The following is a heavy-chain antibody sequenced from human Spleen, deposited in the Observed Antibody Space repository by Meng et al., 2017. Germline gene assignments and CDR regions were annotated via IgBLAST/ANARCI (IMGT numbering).Heavy chain of an antibody. CDR2: VNTNTGNP. D-gene: IGHD3-10*01. J-gene: IGHJ4*02. CDR1: GYTFTSFG. Sequence: QVQLVQSESELKKPGASVKVSCKASGYTFTSFGINWVRQAPGQGLQWMGWVNTNTGNPTYAQGLTGRFVFSLDTSVSAAYLQINNLKTEDTAVYYCVRGYNHGSGSYYLLDYWGQGTLVTVSS. CDR3: VRGYNHGSGSYYLLDY. V-gene: IGHV7-4-1*02.